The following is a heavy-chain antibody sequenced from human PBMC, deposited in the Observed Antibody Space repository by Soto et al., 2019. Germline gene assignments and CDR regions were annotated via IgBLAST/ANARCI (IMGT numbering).Heavy chain of an antibody. Sequence: SGPTLVNPTQTLTLTCTFSGFSLSTSGVGVGWIRQPPGKALEWLALIYWDDDKRYSPSLKSRLIIKKDTSKNQVVLTKNNMDPVDTATYYCAHSHDAYRLFDYWGQGTLVTVSS. CDR3: AHSHDAYRLFDY. D-gene: IGHD4-4*01. V-gene: IGHV2-5*02. CDR2: IYWDDDK. J-gene: IGHJ4*02. CDR1: GFSLSTSGVG.